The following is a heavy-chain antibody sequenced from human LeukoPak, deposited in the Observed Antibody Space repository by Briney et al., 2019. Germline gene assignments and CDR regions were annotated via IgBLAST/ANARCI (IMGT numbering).Heavy chain of an antibody. CDR3: ARSTVGYCSGGSCYYVDNWSDP. CDR1: GYTFTGYY. D-gene: IGHD2-15*01. J-gene: IGHJ5*02. CDR2: INPNSGGT. V-gene: IGHV1-2*06. Sequence: ASVKVSCKASGYTFTGYYMHWLRQAPGQGLEWMGRINPNSGGTNYAQKFQGRVTMTRDTSISTAYMELSRLRSDDSAVYYCARSTVGYCSGGSCYYVDNWSDPWGQGTLVTVSS.